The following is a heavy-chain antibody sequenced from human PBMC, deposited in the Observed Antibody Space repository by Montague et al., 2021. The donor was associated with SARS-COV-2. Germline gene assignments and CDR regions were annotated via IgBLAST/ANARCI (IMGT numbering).Heavy chain of an antibody. D-gene: IGHD1-14*01. V-gene: IGHV4-59*02. J-gene: IGHJ3*02. Sequence: SETLSLTCTVSGASVSSSNWGWFWQSPPKKLVWMGYFYSVSSTDYYPSPNSSVTMSRDTSKNKFSPKVRSSTAADTAIYYCARETMTADAFAIWGQGTMVTVSS. CDR3: ARETMTADAFAI. CDR1: GASVSSSN. CDR2: FYSVSST.